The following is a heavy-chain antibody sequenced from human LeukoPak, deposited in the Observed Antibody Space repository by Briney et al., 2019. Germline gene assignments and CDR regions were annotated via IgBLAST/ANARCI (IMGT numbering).Heavy chain of an antibody. D-gene: IGHD2/OR15-2a*01. J-gene: IGHJ3*02. CDR1: GYTFTSYY. V-gene: IGHV1-46*01. Sequence: ASVKVSCKASGYTFTSYYMHWVRQAPGQGLEWMGIINPSSGSTNYAQKFQGRVTMTRDTSTNTVSMVLSSLRSEDTAVYYCARPQSLFRNYDAFDIWGQGTMVTVSS. CDR2: INPSSGST. CDR3: ARPQSLFRNYDAFDI.